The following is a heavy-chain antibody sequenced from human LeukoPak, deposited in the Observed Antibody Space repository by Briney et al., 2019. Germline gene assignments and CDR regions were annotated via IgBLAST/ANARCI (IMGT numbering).Heavy chain of an antibody. CDR1: GFNFSSYW. CDR2: ISSDGSIT. Sequence: PGGSLRLSCAASGFNFSSYWMHWVRQAPGKGLVWVSRISSDGSITNYADSVKGRFTVSRDNAKNSLYLQMNSLRAEDTAVYYCASTIVTTVYPPGWYFDLWGRGTQVTVSS. V-gene: IGHV3-74*01. J-gene: IGHJ2*01. D-gene: IGHD4-17*01. CDR3: ASTIVTTVYPPGWYFDL.